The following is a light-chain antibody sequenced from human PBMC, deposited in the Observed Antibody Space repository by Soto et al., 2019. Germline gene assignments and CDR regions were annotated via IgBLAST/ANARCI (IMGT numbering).Light chain of an antibody. CDR1: SSDVGSYNL. V-gene: IGLV2-23*03. CDR2: EGS. J-gene: IGLJ1*01. CDR3: CSYAGSSTFVV. Sequence: QSVLTQPASVSGSPGQSITISCTGTSSDVGSYNLVSWYQQHPGKAPKLMIYEGSKRPSGVSNRFSGSKSGNTASLTISGLQAEDEADYYCCSYAGSSTFVVFGTGTKVTDL.